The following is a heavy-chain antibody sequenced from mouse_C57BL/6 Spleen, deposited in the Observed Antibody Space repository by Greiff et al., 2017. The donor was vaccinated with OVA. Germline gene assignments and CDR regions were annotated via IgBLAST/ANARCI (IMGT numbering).Heavy chain of an antibody. V-gene: IGHV1-55*01. Sequence: QVQLQQPGAELVKPGASVKMSCKASGYTFTSYWITWVKRRPGQGLEWIGDIYPGSGSTNYNEKFKSKATLTVDTSSSTAYMQLSSLTSEDSGVYYCARGVPDFDDWGKGTTLTVSS. CDR1: GYTFTSYW. CDR3: ARGVPDFDD. J-gene: IGHJ2*01. CDR2: IYPGSGST.